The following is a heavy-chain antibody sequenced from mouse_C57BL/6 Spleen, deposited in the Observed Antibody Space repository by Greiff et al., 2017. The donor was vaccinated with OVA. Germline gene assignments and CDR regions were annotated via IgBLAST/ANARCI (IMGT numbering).Heavy chain of an antibody. V-gene: IGHV1-50*01. Sequence: QVQLQQPGAELVKPGASVKLSCKASGYTFTSYWMQWVKQRPGQGLEWIGEIDPSDSYTNYNQKFKGKATLTVDNSSSTAYMQLSSLTSEDSAVYYCARLAYYSNPYFDYWGQGTTLTVSS. J-gene: IGHJ2*01. CDR1: GYTFTSYW. CDR2: IDPSDSYT. CDR3: ARLAYYSNPYFDY. D-gene: IGHD2-5*01.